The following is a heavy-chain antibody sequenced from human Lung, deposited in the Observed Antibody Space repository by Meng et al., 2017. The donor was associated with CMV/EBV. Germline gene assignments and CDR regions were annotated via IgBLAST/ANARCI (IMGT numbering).Heavy chain of an antibody. V-gene: IGHV3-49*04. D-gene: IGHD3-22*01. J-gene: IGHJ6*02. CDR1: GFTFGDYA. CDR3: TRVNYYYGMDV. Sequence: GESLKISCTASGFTFGDYAMSWVRQAPGKGLEWVGFIRSKAYGGTTEYAASVKGRFTISRDDSKSIAYLQMNSLKTEDTAVYYCTRVNYYYGMDVWVQGTXVTVSS. CDR2: IRSKAYGGTT.